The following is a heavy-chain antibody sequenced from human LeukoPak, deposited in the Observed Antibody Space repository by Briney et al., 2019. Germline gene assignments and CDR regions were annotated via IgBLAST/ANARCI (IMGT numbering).Heavy chain of an antibody. D-gene: IGHD4-17*01. CDR2: IRYDGSNK. CDR1: GFTFSSYG. J-gene: IGHJ6*03. V-gene: IGHV3-30*02. Sequence: GGSLRLSCAASGFTFSSYGMHWVRQAPGKGLEWVAFIRYDGSNKYYADSVKGRSTISRDNSKITLYLQMNSLRAEDTAVYYCAKSGRGDYDDSYFYMDVWGKGTTVTVSS. CDR3: AKSGRGDYDDSYFYMDV.